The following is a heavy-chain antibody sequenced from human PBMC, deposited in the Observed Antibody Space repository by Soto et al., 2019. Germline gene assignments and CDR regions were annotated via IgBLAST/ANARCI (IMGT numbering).Heavy chain of an antibody. CDR3: AGAHLAAAGTKSYYYYYYMDV. CDR2: IYSGGST. CDR1: GFTVSSNY. Sequence: GGSLRLSCAASGFTVSSNYMSWVRQAPGKGLEWVSVIYSGGSTYYADSVKGRFTISRHNSKNTLYLQMNSLRAEDTAGYYCAGAHLAAAGTKSYYYYYYMDVWGKETTVTVSS. V-gene: IGHV3-53*04. D-gene: IGHD6-13*01. J-gene: IGHJ6*03.